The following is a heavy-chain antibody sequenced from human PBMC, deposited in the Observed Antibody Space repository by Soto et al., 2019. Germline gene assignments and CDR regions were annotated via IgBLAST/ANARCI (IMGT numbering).Heavy chain of an antibody. CDR3: ASFNYCGGQRVGWFDP. Sequence: SETLSLTCTVSGGSISSYYWSWIRQPPGKGLEWIGYIYYSGSANYNPSLKSRVTISVDTSKNQFSLKLSSVTAADTAVYYGASFNYCGGQRVGWFDPWGQGTLVTVSS. J-gene: IGHJ5*02. V-gene: IGHV4-59*01. CDR2: IYYSGSA. D-gene: IGHD4-17*01. CDR1: GGSISSYY.